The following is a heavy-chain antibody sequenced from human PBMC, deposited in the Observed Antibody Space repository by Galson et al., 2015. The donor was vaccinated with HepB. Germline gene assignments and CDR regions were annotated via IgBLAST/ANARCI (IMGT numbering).Heavy chain of an antibody. CDR3: ARLISGYCSGGSCVHLNYYYYYYMDV. Sequence: QSGAEVKKPGASVKVSCKASGYTFTSYGISWVRQAPGQGLEWMGWISAYNGNTNYAQKLQGRVTMTTDTSTSTAYMELRSLRSDDTAVYYCARLISGYCSGGSCVHLNYYYYYYMDVWGKGTTVTVSS. V-gene: IGHV1-18*01. J-gene: IGHJ6*03. D-gene: IGHD2-15*01. CDR2: ISAYNGNT. CDR1: GYTFTSYG.